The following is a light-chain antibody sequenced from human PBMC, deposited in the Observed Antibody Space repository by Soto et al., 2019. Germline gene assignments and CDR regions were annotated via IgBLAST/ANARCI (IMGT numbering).Light chain of an antibody. J-gene: IGKJ1*01. CDR2: VAS. Sequence: EIVMTQSPATLSVSPGERATLSCRASQSVSSNLAWYQQKPGQAPRLLIYVASTRATGIPARFSGSGSGTEFTLTISSLQSADFAVYYCQQYNNWPWTFGQGTKVEIK. CDR1: QSVSSN. CDR3: QQYNNWPWT. V-gene: IGKV3-15*01.